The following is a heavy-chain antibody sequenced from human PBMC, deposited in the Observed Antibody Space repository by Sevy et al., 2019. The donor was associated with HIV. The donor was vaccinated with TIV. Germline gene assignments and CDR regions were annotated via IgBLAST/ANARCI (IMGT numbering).Heavy chain of an antibody. CDR2: ISYDGNIR. V-gene: IGHV3-30-3*01. J-gene: IGHJ5*02. D-gene: IGHD3-22*01. CDR3: ARDIGYESSGYLPFFDP. CDR1: GLTFSSHA. Sequence: GGSLRLSCAASGLTFSSHAMHWVRQAPGKGLESVAVISYDGNIRYYGDSVKGRFTISRDDSKNTLYLQMNSLRAEDTAVYYCARDIGYESSGYLPFFDPRGQGTLVTVSS.